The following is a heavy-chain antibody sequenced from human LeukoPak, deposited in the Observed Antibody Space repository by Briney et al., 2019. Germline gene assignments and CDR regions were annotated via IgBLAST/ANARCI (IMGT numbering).Heavy chain of an antibody. CDR3: ARSGRGTYYYFDL. V-gene: IGHV1-18*01. D-gene: IGHD1-26*01. J-gene: IGHJ4*02. CDR1: GYTFTSYG. Sequence: ASVKVSCKASGYTFTSYGISWVRQAPGQGLEWMGWISAYNGNTNYAQKFQGRVSITADTSTSTAYMELRSLRSDDTAVYYCARSGRGTYYYFDLWGQGTLVTVSS. CDR2: ISAYNGNT.